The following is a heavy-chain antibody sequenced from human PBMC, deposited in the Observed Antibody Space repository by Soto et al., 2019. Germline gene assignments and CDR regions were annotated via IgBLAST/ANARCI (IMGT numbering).Heavy chain of an antibody. CDR3: ATSPEQLVPNFDF. CDR1: GYTITELS. CDR2: FDPEDGET. Sequence: ASVKVSCKVSGYTITELSMHWVRQATGKGLEWMGGFDPEDGETIYAQKFQGRVTMTEDTSTDTAYMELSSLRSEDSAVYYWATSPEQLVPNFDFWGQGTLVNVSS. V-gene: IGHV1-24*01. D-gene: IGHD6-6*01. J-gene: IGHJ4*02.